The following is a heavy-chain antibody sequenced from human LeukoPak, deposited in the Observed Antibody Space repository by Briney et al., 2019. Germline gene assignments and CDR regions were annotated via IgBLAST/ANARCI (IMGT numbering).Heavy chain of an antibody. CDR2: ISASWSN. CDR1: NGSISIYY. J-gene: IGHJ4*02. Sequence: SSETLSLTCTVSNGSISIYYWIWVRQPAGKGLEGIGRISASWSNNYNPSLKRRVTMSVDTSKNQFSLKLSSVTAADTAVYYCAREITVTRPFDYWGQGTLVTVSS. V-gene: IGHV4-4*07. D-gene: IGHD4-17*01. CDR3: AREITVTRPFDY.